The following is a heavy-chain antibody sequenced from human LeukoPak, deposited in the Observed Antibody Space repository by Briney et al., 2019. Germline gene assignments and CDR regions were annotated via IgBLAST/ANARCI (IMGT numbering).Heavy chain of an antibody. CDR1: GFTFSDYY. CDR3: ARGTGTTAYFDY. J-gene: IGHJ4*02. V-gene: IGHV3-11*06. CDR2: ISSSSSYT. D-gene: IGHD1-1*01. Sequence: PGGCLRLSCEASGFTFSDYYMSWVRQAPGKGLEWVSYISSSSSYTKYADSVKGRFTISRDNAKNSLYLQVNSLRAEDTAVYYCARGTGTTAYFDYWGQGTLVTVSS.